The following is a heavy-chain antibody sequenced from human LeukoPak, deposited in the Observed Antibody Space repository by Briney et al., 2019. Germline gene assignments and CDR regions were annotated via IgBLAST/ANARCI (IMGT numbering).Heavy chain of an antibody. Sequence: GASVKVSCKASGGTFSSYAISWVRQAPGQGLEWMGRIIPISGITNYAQNFQGRVTITADKSTSTAYMEMSGLRSEDTAVYYCARVGVDAFDIWGQGTMVTVSS. D-gene: IGHD3-10*01. CDR2: IIPISGIT. V-gene: IGHV1-69*04. CDR1: GGTFSSYA. J-gene: IGHJ3*02. CDR3: ARVGVDAFDI.